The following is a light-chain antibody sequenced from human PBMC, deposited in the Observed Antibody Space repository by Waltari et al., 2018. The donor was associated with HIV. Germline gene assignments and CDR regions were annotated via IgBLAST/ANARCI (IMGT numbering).Light chain of an antibody. CDR2: EVT. Sequence: QSALTQPPSASGSLGHSLTIPCTGSSSDIGADYFVSWFQQHPQIPPKLLLYEVTRRPSTVSDRFSGSRSGNTAFLTVAGLQPDDEATYFCSSYGDSLRVLFGGGTNVTVL. J-gene: IGLJ3*02. CDR1: SSDIGADYF. V-gene: IGLV2-8*01. CDR3: SSYGDSLRVL.